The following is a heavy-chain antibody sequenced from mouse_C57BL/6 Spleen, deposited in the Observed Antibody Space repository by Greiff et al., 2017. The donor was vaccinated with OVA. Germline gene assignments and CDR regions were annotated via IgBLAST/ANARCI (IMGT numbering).Heavy chain of an antibody. D-gene: IGHD1-1*01. Sequence: VQLVESGPGLVAPSQSLSITCTVSGFSLTSSAISWVRQPQGKGLAWLGVIWTGGGKNYNPALTSRLRISKDNSQRQDFLTMNSLQTDDTAIYYCARKNYGSSYWYFDVWGTGTTVTVSS. CDR1: GFSLTSSA. CDR3: ARKNYGSSYWYFDV. J-gene: IGHJ1*03. V-gene: IGHV2-9-1*01. CDR2: IWTGGGK.